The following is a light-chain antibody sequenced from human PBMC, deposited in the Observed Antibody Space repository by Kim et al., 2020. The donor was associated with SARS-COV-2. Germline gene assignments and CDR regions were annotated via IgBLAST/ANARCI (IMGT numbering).Light chain of an antibody. CDR3: QAWDSSTVV. V-gene: IGLV3-1*01. CDR2: QDS. Sequence: SYELTQPPSVSVSPGQTASITCSGDKLGDKYACWYQQKPGQSPVLVIYQDSKRPSGIPERFSGSNSGNTATLTLSGTQAMDEADYYCQAWDSSTVVLGGGTQRSVL. CDR1: KLGDKY. J-gene: IGLJ2*01.